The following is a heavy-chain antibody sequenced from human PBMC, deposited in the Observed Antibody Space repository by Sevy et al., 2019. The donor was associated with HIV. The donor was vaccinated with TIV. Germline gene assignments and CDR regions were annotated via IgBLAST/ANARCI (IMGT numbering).Heavy chain of an antibody. D-gene: IGHD3-10*01. CDR3: ARSGTVYGSGPHPGG. J-gene: IGHJ4*02. CDR1: GFTFSSYG. V-gene: IGHV3-33*01. CDR2: IGYDGSNK. Sequence: GGSLRLSCAASGFTFSSYGMHWVRQAPGKGLEWVAVIGYDGSNKYYADSVKGRFTISRDNSKNTLYLQMNSLIAEDTAVYYCARSGTVYGSGPHPGGWGQGTLVTVSS.